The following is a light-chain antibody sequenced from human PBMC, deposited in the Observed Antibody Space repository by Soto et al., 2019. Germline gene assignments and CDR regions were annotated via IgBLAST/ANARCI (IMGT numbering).Light chain of an antibody. CDR3: AAWDDSLNGPYWV. V-gene: IGLV1-44*01. J-gene: IGLJ3*02. CDR2: TNS. CDR1: SSNIGSNS. Sequence: QSVLTQPPSASGTPGQRVTISCSGSSSNIGSNSVNWYQQLPGTAPKLLIYTNSQRPSGVPDRFSGSKSGTSASLAISGLQSEDEADYYCAAWDDSLNGPYWVFGGGTQLTVL.